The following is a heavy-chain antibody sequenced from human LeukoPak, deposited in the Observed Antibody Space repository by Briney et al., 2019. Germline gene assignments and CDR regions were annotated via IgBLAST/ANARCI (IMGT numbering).Heavy chain of an antibody. J-gene: IGHJ6*03. V-gene: IGHV4-38-2*02. Sequence: SETLSLTCTVSGYSISSGYYWGWIRQPPGKGLEWIGSIYHSGRTYYNPSLKSRVTISVDTSKNQFSLKLSSVTAADTAVYYCASRDYYYYYMDVWDKGTTVTVSS. CDR2: IYHSGRT. CDR3: ASRDYYYYYMDV. CDR1: GYSISSGYY.